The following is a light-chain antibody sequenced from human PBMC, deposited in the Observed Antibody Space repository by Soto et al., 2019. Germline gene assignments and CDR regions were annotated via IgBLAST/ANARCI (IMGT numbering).Light chain of an antibody. CDR1: HDINYY. J-gene: IGKJ1*01. CDR3: QKYITAPQT. CDR2: AAS. Sequence: DIQMTQSPPSLSASVGDRVTITCRASHDINYYLAWYQQKPGKVPQLLIYAASTLQSGVPSRFSGSGSGTEFTLTISSLQPEDVATYYCQKYITAPQTFCQGTKVEIK. V-gene: IGKV1-27*01.